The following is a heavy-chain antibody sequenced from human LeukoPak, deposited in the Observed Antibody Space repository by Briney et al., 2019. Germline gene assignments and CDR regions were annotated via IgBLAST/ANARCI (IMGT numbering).Heavy chain of an antibody. V-gene: IGHV4-59*01. CDR2: IYYSGST. J-gene: IGHJ4*02. Sequence: SETLSLTCTVSGGSISSYYWNWIRQPPGKGLEWIGYIYYSGSTNYNPSLKSRVTISVDTSKNQFSLKLSSVTAADTAVYYCARDCGGDCYKGGFDYWGQGTLVTVSS. D-gene: IGHD2-21*02. CDR1: GGSISSYY. CDR3: ARDCGGDCYKGGFDY.